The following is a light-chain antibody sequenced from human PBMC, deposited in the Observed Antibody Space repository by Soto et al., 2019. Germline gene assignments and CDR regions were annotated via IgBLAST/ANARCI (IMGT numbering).Light chain of an antibody. J-gene: IGLJ2*01. V-gene: IGLV2-23*01. CDR1: SSDVGSYNL. Sequence: QSALTQPACVSGSPGQSITISCTGTSSDVGSYNLVSWYQQHPGKAPTLMIYEGSQRPSGVSNRFSGSKSGNTASLTISGLQAEDEADYYCCSYAGSSTVVFGGGTKLTVL. CDR2: EGS. CDR3: CSYAGSSTVV.